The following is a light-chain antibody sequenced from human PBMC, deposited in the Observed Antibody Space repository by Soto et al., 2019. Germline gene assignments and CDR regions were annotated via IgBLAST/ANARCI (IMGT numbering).Light chain of an antibody. CDR1: QSVLSSSNNKNY. Sequence: DFVMTQSPDSLAVSLGERAAINCKSSQSVLSSSNNKNYLAWFQQKPGQPPKLLIYWASTRESGVTDRFSGSGSGTDFTLTISSLQAEDVAVYYCQQYYSTPWTFGQGTKVEIK. J-gene: IGKJ1*01. V-gene: IGKV4-1*01. CDR2: WAS. CDR3: QQYYSTPWT.